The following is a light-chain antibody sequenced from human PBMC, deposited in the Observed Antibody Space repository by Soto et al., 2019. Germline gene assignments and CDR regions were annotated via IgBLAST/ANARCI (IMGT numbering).Light chain of an antibody. CDR1: QSISIN. CDR2: GAS. V-gene: IGKV3-15*01. CDR3: QHSDNWPRT. J-gene: IGKJ1*01. Sequence: EIVMTQSPATLSVSPGERATLSCRASQSISINLAWFQQKPGQAPRLLIFGASTRVTGIPARFSGSGSGTEFTLTISSRQSEDFAVYYCQHSDNWPRTFGQGTKVEIK.